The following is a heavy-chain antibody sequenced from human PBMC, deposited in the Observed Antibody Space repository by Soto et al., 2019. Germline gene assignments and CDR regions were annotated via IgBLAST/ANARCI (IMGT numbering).Heavy chain of an antibody. V-gene: IGHV3-33*01. CDR3: ARDSGYRDYRNFHPVVY. CDR2: IWYDGSNK. CDR1: GFTFSSYG. D-gene: IGHD4-17*01. J-gene: IGHJ4*02. Sequence: GGSLRLSCAASGFTFSSYGMHWVRQAPGKGLEWVAVIWYDGSNKYYADSVKGRFTISRDNSKNTLYLQMNSLRAEDTAVYYCARDSGYRDYRNFHPVVYWGQGTLVTVSS.